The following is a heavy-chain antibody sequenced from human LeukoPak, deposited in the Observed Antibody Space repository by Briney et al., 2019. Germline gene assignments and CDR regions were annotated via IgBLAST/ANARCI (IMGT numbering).Heavy chain of an antibody. Sequence: SETLSLTCNVSGDSISGYYWSWIRQPAGKRLEWIGEINHSGSTNYNPSLKSRVTISVDTSKNQFSLKLSSVTAADTAVYYCARGYRIAARPVGSGGFDYWGQGTLVTVSS. CDR2: INHSGST. J-gene: IGHJ4*02. D-gene: IGHD6-6*01. CDR1: GDSISGYY. CDR3: ARGYRIAARPVGSGGFDY. V-gene: IGHV4-34*01.